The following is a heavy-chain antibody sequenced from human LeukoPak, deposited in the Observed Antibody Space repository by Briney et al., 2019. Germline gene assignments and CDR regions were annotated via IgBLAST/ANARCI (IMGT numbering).Heavy chain of an antibody. CDR1: GFTFSSYG. CDR2: TRFDGSDT. Sequence: PGGSLRLSCAASGFTFSSYGMHWVRQAPGKGLEWVAFTRFDGSDTYYADSVKGRFTISRDNSKNTLYLQMIILRAEDTAVYYCAKQTEGGSRWFDPWGQGTLVTVSS. V-gene: IGHV3-30*02. D-gene: IGHD5-12*01. J-gene: IGHJ5*02. CDR3: AKQTEGGSRWFDP.